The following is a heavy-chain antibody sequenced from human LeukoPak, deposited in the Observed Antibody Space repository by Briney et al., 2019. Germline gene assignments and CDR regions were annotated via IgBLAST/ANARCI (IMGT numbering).Heavy chain of an antibody. CDR2: ISGSSSYT. Sequence: PGGSLRLSCAASGFTFSTYSMNWVRQAPGKGLEWVSSISGSSSYTFYADSVRGRFTISRDNAKNSLYLQMNSLRAEDTAVYYCARGTTGGYSPSHWGQGTLVTASS. CDR3: ARGTTGGYSPSH. D-gene: IGHD5-12*01. J-gene: IGHJ4*02. CDR1: GFTFSTYS. V-gene: IGHV3-21*01.